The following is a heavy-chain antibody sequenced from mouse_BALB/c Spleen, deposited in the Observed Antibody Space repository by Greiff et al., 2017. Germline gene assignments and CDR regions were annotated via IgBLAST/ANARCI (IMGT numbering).Heavy chain of an antibody. D-gene: IGHD4-1*01. CDR3: AGRQELGWFAY. CDR1: GYTIKDSY. V-gene: IGHV14-3*02. CDR2: IDPANGNT. J-gene: IGHJ3*01. Sequence: EVQLQQSGAELVKPGASVKLSCKASGYTIKDSYMHWVKQRPEQGLEWIGRIDPANGNTKYDPKFQGKATITADTSSNTAYLQLSSLTSEDAAVYYCAGRQELGWFAYWGQGTLVTVSA.